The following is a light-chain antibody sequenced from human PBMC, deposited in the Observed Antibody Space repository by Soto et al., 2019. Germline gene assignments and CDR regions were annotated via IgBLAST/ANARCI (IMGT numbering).Light chain of an antibody. CDR2: GAS. CDR3: QQAYGFAFT. Sequence: EIVLTQSPGTLSLSPGERATLSCRASQSVSSSYLAWYQQKPGQAPRLLIYGASSRATGIPDRFSGSGSGTDFTLTISRLEPEDVATYFCQQAYGFAFTFGPGTKVDV. V-gene: IGKV3-20*01. J-gene: IGKJ3*01. CDR1: QSVSSSY.